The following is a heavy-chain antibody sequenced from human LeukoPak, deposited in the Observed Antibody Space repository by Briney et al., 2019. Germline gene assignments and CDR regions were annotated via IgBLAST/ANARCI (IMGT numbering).Heavy chain of an antibody. Sequence: SVKVSCKASGGTFSSYAISWVRQAPGQGLEWMGGIIPIFGTGNYAQKFQGRVTITADKSTSTAYMELSSLRSEDTAVYYCARDGSGSRRGLDYYYYGMDVWGKGTTVTVSS. J-gene: IGHJ6*04. D-gene: IGHD3-10*01. CDR1: GGTFSSYA. CDR2: IIPIFGTG. CDR3: ARDGSGSRRGLDYYYYGMDV. V-gene: IGHV1-69*06.